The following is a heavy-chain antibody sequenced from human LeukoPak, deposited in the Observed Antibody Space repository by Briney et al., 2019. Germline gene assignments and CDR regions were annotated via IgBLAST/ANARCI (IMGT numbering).Heavy chain of an antibody. D-gene: IGHD5/OR15-5a*01. CDR1: GFTFSSYD. CDR2: ISSGLSTI. Sequence: PGGSLRLSCAASGFTFSSYDMNWVRQAPGKGLEWVSYISSGLSTIYYADSVKGRFTISRDNAKNSLYLQMNSLRDEDTAVYYCARDAGVYGTKGSYFYYWGQGTLVTVSS. CDR3: ARDAGVYGTKGSYFYY. J-gene: IGHJ4*02. V-gene: IGHV3-48*02.